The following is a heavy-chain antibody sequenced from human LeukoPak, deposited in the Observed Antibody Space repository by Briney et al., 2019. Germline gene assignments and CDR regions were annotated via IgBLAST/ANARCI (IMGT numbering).Heavy chain of an antibody. Sequence: PSETLSLTCSVSGGPITEYYWSWIRQPPGKGLEWIGSIYYSGSTNYNPSLKSRVTMSVDTSKNQFSLNVSSVTAADTAVYYCAAIWAMVRGRQLYFYYYMDDWGKGTTVTVSS. V-gene: IGHV4-59*04. D-gene: IGHD3-10*01. CDR2: IYYSGST. CDR1: GGPITEYY. J-gene: IGHJ6*03. CDR3: AAIWAMVRGRQLYFYYYMDD.